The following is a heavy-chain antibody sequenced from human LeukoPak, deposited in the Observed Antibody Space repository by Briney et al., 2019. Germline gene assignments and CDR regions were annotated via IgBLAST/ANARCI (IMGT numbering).Heavy chain of an antibody. D-gene: IGHD3-10*01. CDR3: AREARFTMVRGGGYFDY. CDR2: IYYSGST. Sequence: SETLTLTCTVSGGSISSYYWSWIRQPPGKGLEWIGYIYYSGSTNYNPSLKSRVTISVDTSKNQFSLKLSSVTAADTAVYYCAREARFTMVRGGGYFDYWGQGTLVTVSS. J-gene: IGHJ4*02. CDR1: GGSISSYY. V-gene: IGHV4-59*12.